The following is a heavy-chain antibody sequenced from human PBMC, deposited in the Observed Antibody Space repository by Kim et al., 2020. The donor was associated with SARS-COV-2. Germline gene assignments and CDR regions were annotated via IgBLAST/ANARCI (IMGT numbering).Heavy chain of an antibody. D-gene: IGHD5-12*01. CDR1: GFIFSTYW. Sequence: GGSLRLSCVASGFIFSTYWMTWVRQAPGKGLEWVANIKQDGSEKHYVDSVKGRFTISRDNAKNSLYLQMSSLRAEDTAVYFCVGGRGLASEYWGQGTPVT. V-gene: IGHV3-7*01. CDR2: IKQDGSEK. J-gene: IGHJ4*02. CDR3: VGGRGLASEY.